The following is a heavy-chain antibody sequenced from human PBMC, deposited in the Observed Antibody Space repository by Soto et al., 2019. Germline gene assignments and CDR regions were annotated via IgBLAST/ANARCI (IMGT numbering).Heavy chain of an antibody. Sequence: PGGSLRLSCAASGFTFSSYAMSWVRQAPGKGQEWVSAISGSDGSTYYADSVKGRFTISRDNSKNTLYLQMNSLRAEDTAVYYCAKDPVYSNWNFEYYYYGMDVWGQGTTVTVSS. J-gene: IGHJ6*02. CDR1: GFTFSSYA. CDR2: ISGSDGST. CDR3: AKDPVYSNWNFEYYYYGMDV. V-gene: IGHV3-23*01. D-gene: IGHD1-7*01.